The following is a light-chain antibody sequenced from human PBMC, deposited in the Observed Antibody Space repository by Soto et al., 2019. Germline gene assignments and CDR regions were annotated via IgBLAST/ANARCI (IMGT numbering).Light chain of an antibody. CDR3: AAWDDSLSGVV. J-gene: IGLJ2*01. V-gene: IGLV1-47*01. CDR1: SSNIGNNY. CDR2: RNN. Sequence: QSVLTQPPSASGTPGQRVTISCSGSSSNIGNNYVYWYQQLPATAPKLLIYRNNQRPSGVPDRFSGSKSGTSASLAISGLRSEDEADYYCAAWDDSLSGVVFGGGPQLTVL.